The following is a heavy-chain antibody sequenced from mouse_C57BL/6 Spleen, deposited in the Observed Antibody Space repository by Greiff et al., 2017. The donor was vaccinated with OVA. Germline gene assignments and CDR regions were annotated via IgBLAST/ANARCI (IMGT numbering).Heavy chain of an antibody. CDR2: IDPANGNT. Sequence: VQLKQSVAELVRPGASVTLFCTASGFNIKNTYMHWVKQRPEQGLEWIGRIDPANGNTKYAPKFQGKATITADTSSNTAYLQLSSLTSEDTAIYYCAREDYYSNYDAMDYWGQGTSVTVSS. V-gene: IGHV14-3*01. CDR1: GFNIKNTY. D-gene: IGHD2-5*01. CDR3: AREDYYSNYDAMDY. J-gene: IGHJ4*01.